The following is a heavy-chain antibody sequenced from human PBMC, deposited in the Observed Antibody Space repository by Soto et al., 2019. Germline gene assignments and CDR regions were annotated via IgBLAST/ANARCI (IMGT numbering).Heavy chain of an antibody. CDR3: ARGPTLEYSSSYYFDY. Sequence: SETLSLTCTVSGGSISSGGYYWSWIRQHPGKGLEWIGYIYYSGSTYYNPSLKSRVTISVDTSKNQFSLKLSSVTAADTAVYYCARGPTLEYSSSYYFDYWGQGTLVTVSS. CDR1: GGSISSGGYY. J-gene: IGHJ4*02. V-gene: IGHV4-31*03. CDR2: IYYSGST. D-gene: IGHD6-6*01.